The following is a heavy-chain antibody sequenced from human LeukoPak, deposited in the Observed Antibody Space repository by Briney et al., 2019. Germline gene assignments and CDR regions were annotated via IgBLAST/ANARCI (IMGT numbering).Heavy chain of an antibody. D-gene: IGHD2-8*02. CDR1: GVSVSSNSAA. J-gene: IGHJ4*02. CDR3: ATVTGGTYYFDY. CDR2: TYYRSKWYN. V-gene: IGHV6-1*01. Sequence: SQTLSLTCAISGVSVSSNSAAWNWLRQSPSRGLEWLGRTYYRSKWYNGYAVSVKSRITINPDTSKNQFSLQLNSVTPEDTAVYYCATVTGGTYYFDYWGQGTLVTVSS.